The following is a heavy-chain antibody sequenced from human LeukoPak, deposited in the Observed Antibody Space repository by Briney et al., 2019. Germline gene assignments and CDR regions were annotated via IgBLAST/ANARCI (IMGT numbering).Heavy chain of an antibody. D-gene: IGHD3-10*01. CDR2: GDYSGGT. V-gene: IGHV4-39*07. Sequence: SETLSLTCIVSGDSFSSVKDYWAWIRQPPGKGLEWIASGDYSGGTYYNPSFESRVAISADMSKNQISLKLSSVTAADTAVYYCAREVYGSGRVRNFDSWGQGTLVTVSS. J-gene: IGHJ4*02. CDR3: AREVYGSGRVRNFDS. CDR1: GDSFSSVKDY.